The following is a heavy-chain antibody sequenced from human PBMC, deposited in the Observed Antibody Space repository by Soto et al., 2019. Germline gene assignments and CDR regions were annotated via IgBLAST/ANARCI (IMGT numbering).Heavy chain of an antibody. J-gene: IGHJ6*02. Sequence: SETLSLTCIVSGGSISSSSYYWGWIRQPPGKGLEWIGSIFYSGGTYYNPSLKSRVNISVDTSKNQFSLKLTSVTAADTAVYYCARLGGYCTITSCYGYYGMDVWGQGTTVTVSS. V-gene: IGHV4-39*01. CDR3: ARLGGYCTITSCYGYYGMDV. CDR2: IFYSGGT. D-gene: IGHD2-2*01. CDR1: GGSISSSSYY.